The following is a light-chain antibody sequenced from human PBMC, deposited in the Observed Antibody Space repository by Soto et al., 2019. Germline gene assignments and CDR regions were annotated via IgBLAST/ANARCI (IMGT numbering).Light chain of an antibody. CDR3: HQYNSYWP. Sequence: DIQMTQSPSTLSASVGDRVTITCRASQSISSWLAWYQQKPGKAPKLLIYKASSLESGVPSRFNGSGSGTEFTLTIRCLQPDLFATNYCHQYNSYWPFDQRTKVDIK. CDR1: QSISSW. J-gene: IGKJ1*01. V-gene: IGKV1-5*03. CDR2: KAS.